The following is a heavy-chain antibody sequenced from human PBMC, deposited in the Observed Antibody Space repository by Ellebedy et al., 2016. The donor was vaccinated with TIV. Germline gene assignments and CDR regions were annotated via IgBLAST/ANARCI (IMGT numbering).Heavy chain of an antibody. CDR3: ARGHLLLPAAIDWFDP. J-gene: IGHJ5*02. CDR1: GGSFSGYY. CDR2: INHSGST. D-gene: IGHD2-2*01. Sequence: MPSETLSLTCAVYGGSFSGYYWSWIRQPPGKGPEWSGEINHSGSTKCNPSLKSRVTISVDTSKNRFSLKLSSVTAADTAVYYWARGHLLLPAAIDWFDPWGQGTLVTVSS. V-gene: IGHV4-34*01.